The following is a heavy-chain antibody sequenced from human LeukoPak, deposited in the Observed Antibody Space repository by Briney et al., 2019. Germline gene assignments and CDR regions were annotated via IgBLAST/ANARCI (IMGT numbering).Heavy chain of an antibody. J-gene: IGHJ4*02. D-gene: IGHD7-27*01. Sequence: GESLKISCKGSGYIFTSYSIAWVRQMPGKGLKWMGVIYPYDSEIRYSPSFQGQVTISADKSISTAYLQWSSLKASDTAMYYCARPNWARRYFDYWGQGTLVTVSS. CDR3: ARPNWARRYFDY. CDR1: GYIFTSYS. CDR2: IYPYDSEI. V-gene: IGHV5-51*01.